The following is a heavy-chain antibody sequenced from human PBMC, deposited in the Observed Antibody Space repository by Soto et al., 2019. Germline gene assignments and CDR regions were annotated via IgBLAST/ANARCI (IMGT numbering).Heavy chain of an antibody. D-gene: IGHD3-22*01. Sequence: PGGSLRLSCAASGFTFSSYAMSWVRQAPGKGLEWVSAISGSGGSTYYADSVKGRFTISRDNSKNTLYLQMNSLRAEDTAVYYCAKVTGGSGYYQYFQHWGQGTLVTVSS. CDR3: AKVTGGSGYYQYFQH. CDR1: GFTFSSYA. V-gene: IGHV3-23*01. J-gene: IGHJ1*01. CDR2: ISGSGGST.